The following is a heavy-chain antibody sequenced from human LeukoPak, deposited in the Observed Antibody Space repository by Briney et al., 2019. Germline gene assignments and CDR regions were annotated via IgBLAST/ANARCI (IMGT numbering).Heavy chain of an antibody. Sequence: SETLSLTCTVSGGSISSYYWSWIRQPPGKGLEWIGYIYYSGSTNYNPSLKSRVTISVDTSKNQFSLKLSSVTAADTAVYYCARCYDFWSGYYYWPEAPHWYFDLWGRGTLVTVSP. J-gene: IGHJ2*01. CDR3: ARCYDFWSGYYYWPEAPHWYFDL. CDR1: GGSISSYY. CDR2: IYYSGST. D-gene: IGHD3-3*01. V-gene: IGHV4-59*01.